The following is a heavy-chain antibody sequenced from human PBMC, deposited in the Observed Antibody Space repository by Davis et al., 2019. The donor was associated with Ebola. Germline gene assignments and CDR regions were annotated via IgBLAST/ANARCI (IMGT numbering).Heavy chain of an antibody. V-gene: IGHV1-69*04. J-gene: IGHJ6*02. D-gene: IGHD2-15*01. CDR1: GGTFSSYA. CDR2: IIPILGIA. Sequence: SVKVSCKASGGTFSSYAISWVRQAPGQGLEWMGRIIPILGIANYAQKFQGRVTMTTDTSTSTAYMELRSLRSDDTAVYYCARDEHCSGGSCYPPGGYYYGMDVWGQGTTVTVSS. CDR3: ARDEHCSGGSCYPPGGYYYGMDV.